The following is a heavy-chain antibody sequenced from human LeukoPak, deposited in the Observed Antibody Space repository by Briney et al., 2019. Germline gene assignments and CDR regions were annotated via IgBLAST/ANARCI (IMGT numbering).Heavy chain of an antibody. Sequence: SETLSLTCAVSGYSISSSNWWGWIRQPPGKGLEWIGYIYYSGTTNYNPSLKSRVTMSVDTSKNQFSLKLSSVTALDTAVYYCARDRGVSGFDYWGQGTLVTVSS. J-gene: IGHJ4*02. V-gene: IGHV4-28*06. CDR3: ARDRGVSGFDY. CDR2: IYYSGTT. CDR1: GYSISSSNW. D-gene: IGHD6-13*01.